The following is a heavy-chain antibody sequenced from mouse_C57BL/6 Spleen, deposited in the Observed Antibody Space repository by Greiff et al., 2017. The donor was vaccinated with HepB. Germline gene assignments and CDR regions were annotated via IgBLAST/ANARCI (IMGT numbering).Heavy chain of an antibody. CDR3: ARHEIYYDYDGAMDY. D-gene: IGHD2-4*01. J-gene: IGHJ4*01. Sequence: VKLMESGAELVKPGASVKLSCKASGYTFTEYTIHWVKQRSGQGLEWIGWFYPGSGSIKYNEKFKEKATLTADKSSSTVYMELSRLTSEDSAVYFCARHEIYYDYDGAMDYWGQGTSVTVSS. CDR1: GYTFTEYT. CDR2: FYPGSGSI. V-gene: IGHV1-62-2*01.